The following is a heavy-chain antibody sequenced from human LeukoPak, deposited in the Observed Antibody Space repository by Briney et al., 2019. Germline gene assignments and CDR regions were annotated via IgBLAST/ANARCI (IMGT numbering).Heavy chain of an antibody. D-gene: IGHD2-8*01. CDR2: MNPNSGNT. CDR1: GYTFTSYD. Sequence: ASVKVSCKASGYTFTSYDINWVRQATGQGLEWMGWMNPNSGNTGYAQKFQGRVPMTRNTSISTAYMELSSLRSEDTAVYYCARGETMTNSFDYWGQGTLVTVSS. CDR3: ARGETMTNSFDY. V-gene: IGHV1-8*01. J-gene: IGHJ4*02.